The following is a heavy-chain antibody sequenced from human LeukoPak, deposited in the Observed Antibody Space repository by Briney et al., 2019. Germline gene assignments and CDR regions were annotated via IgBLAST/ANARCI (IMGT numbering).Heavy chain of an antibody. CDR1: GFTFSSYR. D-gene: IGHD5-24*01. J-gene: IGHJ5*01. CDR3: KYVNGATLDS. V-gene: IGHV3-74*01. Sequence: GGSLRFSCAASGFTFSSYRMHWVRQAPGKELVWVSHINRDGSGKTYEDSVKGRFTISRYNAKTTLYLQMNSLRAEDTAVYYCKYVNGATLDSWGDGNLGTVSS. CDR2: INRDGSGK.